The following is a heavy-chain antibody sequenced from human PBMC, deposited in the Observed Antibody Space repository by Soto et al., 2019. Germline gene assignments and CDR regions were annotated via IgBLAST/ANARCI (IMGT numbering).Heavy chain of an antibody. J-gene: IGHJ4*02. CDR1: GYTFSRYG. CDR3: ARPTYYYDSSGPPAY. CDR2: INPNSGGT. Sequence: XVKVSCKASGYTFSRYGISWVRHAPGQGLEWMGWINPNSGGTNYAQKFQGWVTMTRDTSISTTYMELSRLRSADTAVYYCARPTYYYDSSGPPAYWGQGTLVTVSS. D-gene: IGHD3-22*01. V-gene: IGHV1-2*04.